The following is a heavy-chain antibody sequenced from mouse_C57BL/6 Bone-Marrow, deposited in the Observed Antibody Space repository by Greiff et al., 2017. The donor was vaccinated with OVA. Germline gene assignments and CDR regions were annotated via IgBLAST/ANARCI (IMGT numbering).Heavy chain of an antibody. CDR2: IYPGSGST. CDR1: GYTFTSYW. CDR3: ALRGYYGYGACPYFDY. D-gene: IGHD2-2*01. J-gene: IGHJ2*01. Sequence: QVQLQQPGAELVKPGASVKMSCKASGYTFTSYWITWVKQRPGQGLEWIGDIYPGSGSTNYNEKFKSKATLTVDTSSSTAYMQLSSLTSEDSAVYYCALRGYYGYGACPYFDYCCRGTTLTLSS. V-gene: IGHV1-55*01.